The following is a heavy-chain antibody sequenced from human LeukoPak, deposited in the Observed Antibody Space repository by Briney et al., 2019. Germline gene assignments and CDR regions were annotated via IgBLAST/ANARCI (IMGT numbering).Heavy chain of an antibody. CDR2: ISGTGVGT. V-gene: IGHV3-23*01. CDR3: AKNNWNDMPFVDY. Sequence: GGSLRLSCAASGFTFRNSAMSWVRQAPGRGLEWVSTISGTGVGTFYADSVKGRLTISRDNPKNTLYLQMNSLRAEDTAVYYCAKNNWNDMPFVDYWGQGTLVTVSS. D-gene: IGHD1-20*01. J-gene: IGHJ4*02. CDR1: GFTFRNSA.